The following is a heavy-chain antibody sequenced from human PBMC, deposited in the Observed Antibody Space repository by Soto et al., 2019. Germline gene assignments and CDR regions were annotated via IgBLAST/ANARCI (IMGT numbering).Heavy chain of an antibody. D-gene: IGHD6-13*01. CDR2: IYHSGST. Sequence: SETLSLTCAVSGGSISSSNWWSWVRQPPGKGLEWIGEIYHSGSTNYNPSLKSRVTISVDKSKNQFSLKLSSVTAADTAVYYCARDPIAALAPFDYWGQGTLVTV. J-gene: IGHJ4*02. V-gene: IGHV4-4*02. CDR3: ARDPIAALAPFDY. CDR1: GGSISSSNW.